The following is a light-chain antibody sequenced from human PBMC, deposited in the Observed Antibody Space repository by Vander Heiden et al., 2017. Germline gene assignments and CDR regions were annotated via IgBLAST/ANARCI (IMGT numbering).Light chain of an antibody. CDR2: AAS. V-gene: IGKV1-17*01. CDR1: QGTRND. CDR3: RPHNSYPCT. J-gene: IGKJ1*01. Sequence: MQLTQSPSSLSASVGERVTINCPASQGTRNDLGSYQQKPAKAPKRLIYAASSLQSGVPSRFSGTGSGPEFTLSVSSPPPEDSATSSCRPHNSYPCTFGQGTKVEIK.